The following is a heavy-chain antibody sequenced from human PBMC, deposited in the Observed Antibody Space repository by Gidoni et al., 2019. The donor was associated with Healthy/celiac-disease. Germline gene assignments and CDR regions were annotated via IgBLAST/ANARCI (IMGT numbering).Heavy chain of an antibody. D-gene: IGHD6-19*01. CDR2: IWYDGSNK. Sequence: GLEWVAVIWYDGSNKYYADSVKGRFTISRDNSKNTLYLQMNSLRAEDTAVYYCARVHPVAGDFDYWGQGTLVTVSS. J-gene: IGHJ4*02. V-gene: IGHV3-33*01. CDR3: ARVHPVAGDFDY.